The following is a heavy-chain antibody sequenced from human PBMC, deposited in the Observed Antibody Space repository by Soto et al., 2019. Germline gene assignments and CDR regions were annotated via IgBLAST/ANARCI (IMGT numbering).Heavy chain of an antibody. CDR1: GGSISRGGYY. Sequence: SETLSLTCTVSGGSISRGGYYWSWIRQHPGKGLEWIGYIYFSGSTYYNPSLKSRVTISVDTSKNQFSLKLSSVTAADTAVYYCARYLPYEEAFDSWGQGTMVTGSS. V-gene: IGHV4-31*03. D-gene: IGHD2-8*01. CDR2: IYFSGST. J-gene: IGHJ3*02. CDR3: ARYLPYEEAFDS.